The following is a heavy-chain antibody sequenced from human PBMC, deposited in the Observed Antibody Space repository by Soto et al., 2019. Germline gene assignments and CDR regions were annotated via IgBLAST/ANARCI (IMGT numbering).Heavy chain of an antibody. D-gene: IGHD2-21*01. CDR3: ARDRAYCGGECYSRGMDV. J-gene: IGHJ6*02. CDR1: GYTFTSYG. CDR2: ISAYNGNT. Sequence: QVQLVQSGAEVKKPGASVKVSCKASGYTFTSYGISWVRQAPGQGLEWMGWISAYNGNTNYAQKLQGRVTMTTDTSTSTAYMELRSLRADDTAVYYCARDRAYCGGECYSRGMDVWGQGTTVTVSS. V-gene: IGHV1-18*01.